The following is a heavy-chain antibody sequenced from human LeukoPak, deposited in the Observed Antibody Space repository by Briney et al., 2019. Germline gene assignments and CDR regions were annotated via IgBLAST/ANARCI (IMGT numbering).Heavy chain of an antibody. CDR1: GGSISGHY. V-gene: IGHV4-59*11. J-gene: IGHJ2*01. CDR2: IYYSGST. D-gene: IGHD4-17*01. Sequence: SETLSLTCTVSGGSISGHYWSWIRQPPGKGLEWIGYIYYSGSTNYNPSLKSRTTISLDTSKSQFSLKLNSVTAADSAVYYCAGDGDYEWYFDLRGRGTLVTVSS. CDR3: AGDGDYEWYFDL.